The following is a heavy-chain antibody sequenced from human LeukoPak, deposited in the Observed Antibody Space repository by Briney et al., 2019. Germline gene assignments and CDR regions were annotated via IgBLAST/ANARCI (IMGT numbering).Heavy chain of an antibody. CDR1: GFTFSSYS. CDR2: ISGSSTI. CDR3: ARDPFYYYDSSGYYFESN. V-gene: IGHV3-48*01. Sequence: GGSLRLSCAASGFTFSSYSMNWVRQAPGKGLEWVSYISGSSTIYYADSVKGRFTISRDNAKNSLYLQLNSLRAEDTAVYYCARDPFYYYDSSGYYFESNWGQGTLVTVSS. J-gene: IGHJ4*02. D-gene: IGHD3-22*01.